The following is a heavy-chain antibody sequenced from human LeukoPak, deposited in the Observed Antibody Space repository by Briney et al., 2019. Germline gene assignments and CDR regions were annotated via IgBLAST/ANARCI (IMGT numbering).Heavy chain of an antibody. CDR3: ARLITVVTSGAFDI. CDR1: GFTFSSYW. J-gene: IGHJ3*02. CDR2: IKQDGSEK. D-gene: IGHD4-23*01. Sequence: GGSLRLSCAASGFTFSSYWMSWVRQAPGKGLEWVANIKQDGSEKYYVDSVKGRFSISRDNAKNSLYLQMNSLRAEDSAVYYCARLITVVTSGAFDIWGQGTMVTVSS. V-gene: IGHV3-7*05.